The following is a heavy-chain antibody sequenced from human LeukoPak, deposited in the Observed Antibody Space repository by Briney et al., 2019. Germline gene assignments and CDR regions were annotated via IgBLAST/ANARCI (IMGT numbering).Heavy chain of an antibody. D-gene: IGHD3-22*01. CDR3: ARPYYYDSRIDP. V-gene: IGHV4-30-4*01. J-gene: IGHJ5*02. CDR1: GGSISSGDYY. CDR2: MYYSGST. Sequence: PSETLSLTCTVSGGSISSGDYYWSWIRQPPGKGLEWIAYMYYSGSTHYNPSLKSRVTMSADTSKNQLSLKLSSMTAADTAVYYCARPYYYDSRIDPWGQGILVTVSS.